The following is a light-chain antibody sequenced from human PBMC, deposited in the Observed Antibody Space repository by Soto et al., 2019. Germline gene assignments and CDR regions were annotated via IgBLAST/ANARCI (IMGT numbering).Light chain of an antibody. J-gene: IGKJ5*01. CDR3: QQGTNLSPVP. V-gene: IGKV3-11*01. Sequence: YRTSLSSAKGERATLSCMASRSVGSNLAWYQHKPGQAPRLLIYDASNRATGIPARFSGSVSGTDCTLTMSGVSPVDFDGYYYQQGTNLSPVPCAQGTRLEIK. CDR1: RSVGSN. CDR2: DAS.